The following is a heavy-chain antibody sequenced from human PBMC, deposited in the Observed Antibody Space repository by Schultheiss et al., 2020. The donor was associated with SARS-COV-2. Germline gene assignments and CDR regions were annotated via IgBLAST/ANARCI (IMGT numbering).Heavy chain of an antibody. D-gene: IGHD4-17*01. J-gene: IGHJ5*02. CDR1: GGSISSGGYS. CDR2: IYYSGST. CDR3: ARVLVYTVTISWLIDP. V-gene: IGHV4-30-4*07. Sequence: SQTLSLTCAVSGGSISSGGYSWSWIRQPPGKGLEWIGYIYYSGSTYYNPSLKSRVTISVDTSKNQFSLKLSSVTAADTAVYYCARVLVYTVTISWLIDPWGQGTLVTVSS.